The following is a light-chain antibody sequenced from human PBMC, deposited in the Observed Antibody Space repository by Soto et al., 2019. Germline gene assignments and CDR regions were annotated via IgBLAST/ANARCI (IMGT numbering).Light chain of an antibody. V-gene: IGLV1-44*01. CDR1: SSNIGSNT. Sequence: QSVLTQPPSASGTPGQRVTISCSGSSSNIGSNTVNWYQQLPGTAPKLLIYSNNQRPSGVPDRFSGSKSGTSASLAISGLQXXXXXXYYCAAWDDSLNGHVVFGGGTKLTVL. J-gene: IGLJ2*01. CDR3: AAWDDSLNGHVV. CDR2: SNN.